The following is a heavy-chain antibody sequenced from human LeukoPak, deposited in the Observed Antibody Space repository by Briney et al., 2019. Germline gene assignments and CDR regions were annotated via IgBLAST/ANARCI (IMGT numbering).Heavy chain of an antibody. V-gene: IGHV1-8*01. Sequence: ASVKVSCKASGYTFTSYDINWVRQATGQGLEWMGWMNPNSGNTGYAQKFQGRVTMTRNTAISTAYMELSSLRSEDTAVYYCARGTGMDYGDYDFGYWGQGTLVTVSS. CDR3: ARGTGMDYGDYDFGY. CDR2: MNPNSGNT. J-gene: IGHJ4*02. D-gene: IGHD4-17*01. CDR1: GYTFTSYD.